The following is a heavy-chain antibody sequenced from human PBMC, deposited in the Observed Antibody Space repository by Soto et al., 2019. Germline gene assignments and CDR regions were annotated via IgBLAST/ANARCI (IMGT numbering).Heavy chain of an antibody. Sequence: SETLSLTCSVSGASISSGGYYWNWIRQHPGKGLEWIGYIYYSGTTYYNPSLKSRVTISVDTSKNQFSLKLSSVTAADTAVYYCARYKSNYYYGMDVWGQGTTVTVSS. J-gene: IGHJ6*02. V-gene: IGHV4-31*03. CDR1: GASISSGGYY. CDR3: ARYKSNYYYGMDV. CDR2: IYYSGTT. D-gene: IGHD1-20*01.